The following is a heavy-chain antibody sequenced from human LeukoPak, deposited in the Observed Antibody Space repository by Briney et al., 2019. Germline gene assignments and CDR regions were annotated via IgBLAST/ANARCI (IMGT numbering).Heavy chain of an antibody. Sequence: ASVKVSCKASGYTFTGYDINWVRQATGQGLEWMGWMNPNSGNTGYAQKFQGRVTMTRNTSISTAYMELSSLRSEDTAVYYCARGVGNYYDSSGYYRDYWGQGTLVTVSS. D-gene: IGHD3-22*01. CDR1: GYTFTGYD. CDR2: MNPNSGNT. V-gene: IGHV1-8*01. J-gene: IGHJ4*02. CDR3: ARGVGNYYDSSGYYRDY.